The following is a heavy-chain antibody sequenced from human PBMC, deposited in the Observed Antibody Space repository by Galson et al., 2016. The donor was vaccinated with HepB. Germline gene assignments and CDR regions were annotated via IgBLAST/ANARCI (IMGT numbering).Heavy chain of an antibody. J-gene: IGHJ4*02. CDR2: TIPFFGTT. CDR1: GGTFSNFG. V-gene: IGHV1-69*13. Sequence: SVKVSCKASGGTFSNFGIGWVRQAPGQGLEWMGGTIPFFGTTNSAQKFQGRVTFTADESTNTAYMELTSLRSEDTAVYFCARGRDGHNFFFEYWGQGTLVTVSS. D-gene: IGHD5-24*01. CDR3: ARGRDGHNFFFEY.